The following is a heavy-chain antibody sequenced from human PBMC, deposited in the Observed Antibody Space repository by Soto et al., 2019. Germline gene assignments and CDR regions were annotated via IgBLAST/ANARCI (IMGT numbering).Heavy chain of an antibody. CDR3: ARGLLVVVAQQNLPRGGLPDY. CDR2: ISAYNGNT. J-gene: IGHJ4*02. Sequence: SVKVSCKASGYTFTSHGMRWARQAPGQGLEWMGWISAYNGNTNYAQKLQGRVTMTTDTSTSTAYMELRSLRSDDTAVYYCARGLLVVVAQQNLPRGGLPDYWGQGTLVTVSS. CDR1: GYTFTSHG. V-gene: IGHV1-18*01. D-gene: IGHD2-15*01.